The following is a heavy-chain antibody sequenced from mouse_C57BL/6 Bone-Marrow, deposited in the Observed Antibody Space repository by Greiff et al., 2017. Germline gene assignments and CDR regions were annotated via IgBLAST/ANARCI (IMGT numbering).Heavy chain of an antibody. J-gene: IGHJ3*01. CDR1: GYTFTSYW. V-gene: IGHV1-69*01. Sequence: QVQLQQPGAELVRPGASVKLSCKASGYTFTSYWMHWVKQRPGQGLEWIGNIDPSDSETNYNQKFKGKSTLTVDKSSSTAYMQLSSLTSEDSAVYYCALYYDYDWLFAYWGQGTLVTVSA. D-gene: IGHD2-4*01. CDR2: IDPSDSET. CDR3: ALYYDYDWLFAY.